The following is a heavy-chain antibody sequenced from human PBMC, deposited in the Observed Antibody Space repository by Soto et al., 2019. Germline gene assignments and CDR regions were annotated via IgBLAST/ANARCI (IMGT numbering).Heavy chain of an antibody. Sequence: EVQLVESGGGLVKPGGSLRLSCAASGFTFSSYSMNWVRQAPGKGLEWVSSISSSSSYIYYADSVKGRFNISRDNAKNSLYLQMNSLRAEDTAVYYCARDAYDILTGYSPLYYYYGMDVWGQGTTFTVSS. CDR1: GFTFSSYS. CDR2: ISSSSSYI. CDR3: ARDAYDILTGYSPLYYYYGMDV. J-gene: IGHJ6*02. D-gene: IGHD3-9*01. V-gene: IGHV3-21*01.